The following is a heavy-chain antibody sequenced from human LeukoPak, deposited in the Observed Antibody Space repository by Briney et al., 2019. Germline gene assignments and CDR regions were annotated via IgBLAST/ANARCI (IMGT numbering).Heavy chain of an antibody. J-gene: IGHJ6*02. V-gene: IGHV1-18*01. Sequence: ASVKVSCKASGYTFTSYGISWVRQAPGQGLEWMGWISAYNGNTNYAQKLQGRVTMTTDTSTSTAYMELRSLRSDDTAVYYCARDASSGWYEGMGEDYYYGMDVWGQGTTVTVSS. D-gene: IGHD6-19*01. CDR3: ARDASSGWYEGMGEDYYYGMDV. CDR1: GYTFTSYG. CDR2: ISAYNGNT.